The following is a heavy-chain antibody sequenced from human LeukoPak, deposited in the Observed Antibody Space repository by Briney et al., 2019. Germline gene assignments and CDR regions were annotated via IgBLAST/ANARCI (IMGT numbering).Heavy chain of an antibody. J-gene: IGHJ5*02. CDR3: AREPLGYCSSTSCSHIGELGFDP. D-gene: IGHD2-2*01. CDR1: GYTFTSYV. Sequence: ASVKVSCKASGYTFTSYVISWVRQAPGQGLEWMGWISAYNGNTNYAQKLQGRVTMTTDTSTSTAYMELRSLRSDDTAVYYCAREPLGYCSSTSCSHIGELGFDPWGQGTLVTVSS. CDR2: ISAYNGNT. V-gene: IGHV1-18*01.